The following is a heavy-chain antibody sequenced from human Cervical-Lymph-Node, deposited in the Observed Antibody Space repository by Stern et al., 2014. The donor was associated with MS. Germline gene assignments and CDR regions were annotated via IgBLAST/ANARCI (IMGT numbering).Heavy chain of an antibody. V-gene: IGHV1-3*01. CDR3: ARGGGYYYGMDV. CDR2: INGGNGTT. Sequence: VQLVESGAEVREPGASVKVSCKASGYTFTTYSIQWVRQGPGQRLVWMGWINGGNGTTTYSQQFQGRVYITRDKSASTEYLDLSILRYEDAAVYYCARGGGYYYGMDVWGQGTTVTVSS. J-gene: IGHJ6*02. D-gene: IGHD2-15*01. CDR1: GYTFTTYS.